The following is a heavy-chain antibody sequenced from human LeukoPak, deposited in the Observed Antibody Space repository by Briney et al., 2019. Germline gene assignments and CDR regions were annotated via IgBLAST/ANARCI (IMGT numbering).Heavy chain of an antibody. V-gene: IGHV4-4*07. CDR3: ARVRPHYDILTGYYLPYYYYMDV. CDR1: GGSISSYY. J-gene: IGHJ6*03. D-gene: IGHD3-9*01. CDR2: IYTSGST. Sequence: SETLSLTCTVSGGSISSYYWSWIRQPAGKGLEWIGRIYTSGSTNYNPTLKSRVTMSVDTSKNQFSLKLSSVTAADTAVYYCARVRPHYDILTGYYLPYYYYMDVWGKGTTVTVSS.